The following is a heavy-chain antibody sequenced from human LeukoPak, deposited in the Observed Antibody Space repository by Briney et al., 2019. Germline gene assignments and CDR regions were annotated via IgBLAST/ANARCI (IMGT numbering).Heavy chain of an antibody. CDR3: ARNAYEFDY. Sequence: SVKVSCXASGGTFSDYAISWVRQAPGQGLEWMGRIIPAFGVVDYAQRFQGRVTITTDESTSTAYMDLTSLRSEDTAVYYCARNAYEFDYWGQGTLVTVSS. D-gene: IGHD5-12*01. CDR2: IIPAFGVV. J-gene: IGHJ4*02. CDR1: GGTFSDYA. V-gene: IGHV1-69*05.